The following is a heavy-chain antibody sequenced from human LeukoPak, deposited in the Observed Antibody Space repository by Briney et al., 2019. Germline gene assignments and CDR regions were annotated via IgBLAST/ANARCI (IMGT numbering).Heavy chain of an antibody. J-gene: IGHJ4*02. D-gene: IGHD3-22*01. Sequence: SETLSLTCTVSGGSISSSSYYWGWIRQLPGKGLEWIGSIYYSGSTYYNPSLKSRVTISVDTSKNQFSLKLSSVTAADTAVYYCARGVVYYDSSGYKGVFDYWGQGTLVTVSS. CDR1: GGSISSSSYY. CDR3: ARGVVYYDSSGYKGVFDY. V-gene: IGHV4-39*01. CDR2: IYYSGST.